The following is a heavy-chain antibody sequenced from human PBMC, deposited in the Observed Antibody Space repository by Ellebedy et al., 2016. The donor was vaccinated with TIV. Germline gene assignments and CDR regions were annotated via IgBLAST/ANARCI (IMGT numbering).Heavy chain of an antibody. CDR2: INWNGAGT. CDR3: ARGFGYYDSWGYYPGN. D-gene: IGHD3-22*01. J-gene: IGHJ4*02. CDR1: GFKFDDFG. V-gene: IGHV3-20*04. Sequence: PGGSLRLSCVASGFKFDDFGINWVRQTPGKGLEWVSGINWNGAGTGYADSVKGRFTISRDNAKNSVFLQMNSLRAEDTALYYCARGFGYYDSWGYYPGNWGQGTQVTVSP.